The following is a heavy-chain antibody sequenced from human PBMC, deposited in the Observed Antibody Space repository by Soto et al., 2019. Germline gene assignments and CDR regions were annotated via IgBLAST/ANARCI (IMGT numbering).Heavy chain of an antibody. J-gene: IGHJ6*02. D-gene: IGHD6-19*01. Sequence: PGESLKISCNGSGYSFTSYWISWVRQMPGKGLEWMGRIDPSDSYTNYSPSFQGHVTISADKSISTAYLQWSSLKASDTAMYYCARLAYSSGWYEYYYYYGMDVWGQGTTVTVSS. CDR2: IDPSDSYT. V-gene: IGHV5-10-1*01. CDR1: GYSFTSYW. CDR3: ARLAYSSGWYEYYYYYGMDV.